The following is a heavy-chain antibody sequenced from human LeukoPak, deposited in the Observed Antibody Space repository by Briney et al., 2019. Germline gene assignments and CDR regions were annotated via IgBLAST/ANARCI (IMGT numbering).Heavy chain of an antibody. CDR1: GYTFTSYD. CDR2: MNPNSGNT. V-gene: IGHV1-8*01. Sequence: GASVKVSCTASGYTFTSYDINWVRQATGQGLEWMGWMNPNSGNTGYAQKFKGRVTMTRNTSISTAYKELRSLISDDTAVYYCARGLSRPPTVVVLAAHYYYYYYMDVWGKGTTVTVSS. J-gene: IGHJ6*03. D-gene: IGHD2-2*01. CDR3: ARGLSRPPTVVVLAAHYYYYYYMDV.